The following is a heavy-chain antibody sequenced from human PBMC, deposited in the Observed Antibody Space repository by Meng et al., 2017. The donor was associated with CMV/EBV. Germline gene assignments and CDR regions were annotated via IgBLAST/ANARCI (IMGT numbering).Heavy chain of an antibody. CDR2: INHSGST. Sequence: AELRRSVAGFCKPPGTRSLTCSVYCGSFSAYFWSGIRQPPGKGLEWIGEINHSGSTNYNPSLKSRVTISVDTSKNQFSLKLSSVTAADTAVYYCARGGGGEWELLHYFDYWGQGTLVTVSS. D-gene: IGHD1-26*01. CDR1: CGSFSAYF. J-gene: IGHJ4*02. CDR3: ARGGGGEWELLHYFDY. V-gene: IGHV4-34*01.